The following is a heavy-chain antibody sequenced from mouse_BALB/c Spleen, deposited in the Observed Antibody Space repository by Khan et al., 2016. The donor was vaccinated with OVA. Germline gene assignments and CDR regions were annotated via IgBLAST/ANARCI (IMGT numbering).Heavy chain of an antibody. CDR3: ATPPYFSDAMDN. CDR1: GHTFTNFG. J-gene: IGHJ4*01. V-gene: IGHV9-3-1*01. Sequence: QIQLVQSGPELKKPGETVKISCKASGHTFTNFGMNWVKQAPGKGLKWMGWINTYTGEPTYADDFNGRFAFSLEAADSTAYLQMNNLTTEDTATFFCATPPYFSDAMDNWGQGTSVTVSS. D-gene: IGHD2-10*01. CDR2: INTYTGEP.